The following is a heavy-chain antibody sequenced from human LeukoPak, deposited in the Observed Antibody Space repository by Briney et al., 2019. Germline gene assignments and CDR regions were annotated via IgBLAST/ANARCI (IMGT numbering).Heavy chain of an antibody. V-gene: IGHV3-23*01. CDR2: ISGSGGST. D-gene: IGHD5-24*01. Sequence: GGSLRLSCAASGFTFSSYAMSWVRQAPGKGLEWVSAISGSGGSTSYADSVKGRFTISRDNSKNTLYLQMNSLRAEDTAVYYCAKGLWRDGYNPEYFQHWGQGTLVTVSS. CDR3: AKGLWRDGYNPEYFQH. J-gene: IGHJ1*01. CDR1: GFTFSSYA.